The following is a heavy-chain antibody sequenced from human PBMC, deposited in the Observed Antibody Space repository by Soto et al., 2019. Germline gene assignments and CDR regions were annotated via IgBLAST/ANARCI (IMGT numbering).Heavy chain of an antibody. CDR2: IWYDGSNK. Sequence: QVQLVESGGGVVQPGRSLRLSCAASGFTFSSYGMHWVRQAPGKGLEWVAVIWYDGSNKYYADSVKGRFTISRDNSKNTLYLQMNSLRAEDTAVYYCARVPYSSGWYVVDYWGQGTLVTVSS. V-gene: IGHV3-33*01. CDR1: GFTFSSYG. J-gene: IGHJ4*02. D-gene: IGHD6-19*01. CDR3: ARVPYSSGWYVVDY.